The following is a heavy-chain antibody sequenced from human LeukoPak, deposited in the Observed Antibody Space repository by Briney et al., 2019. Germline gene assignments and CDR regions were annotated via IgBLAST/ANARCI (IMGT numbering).Heavy chain of an antibody. CDR2: IYYSGST. CDR1: GGSISSYY. CDR3: ARATRGAFDI. V-gene: IGHV4-59*01. J-gene: IGHJ3*02. Sequence: PSQTLSLTCGVSGGSISSYYWSWIRQPPGKGLEWIGYIYYSGSTNYNPSLKSRVTISVDTSKNQFSLKLSSVTAADTAVYYCARATRGAFDIWGQGTMVTVSS.